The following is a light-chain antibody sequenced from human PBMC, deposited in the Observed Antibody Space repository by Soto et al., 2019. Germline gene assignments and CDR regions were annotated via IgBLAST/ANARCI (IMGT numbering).Light chain of an antibody. CDR1: QSVSSGH. J-gene: IGKJ1*01. CDR3: QQYGHSLWT. Sequence: DIVLTQSPGTLSLSPCERASLSCRPSQSVSSGHLAWYQQKPGQAPRLLIYGASSRATGIPDRFSGSGSGTDFTLTISRLEPEDYAVYYCQQYGHSLWTFGQGTKVDIK. CDR2: GAS. V-gene: IGKV3-20*01.